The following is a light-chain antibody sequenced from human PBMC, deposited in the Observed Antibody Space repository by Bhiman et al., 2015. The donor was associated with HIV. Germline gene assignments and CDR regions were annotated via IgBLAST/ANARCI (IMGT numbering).Light chain of an antibody. J-gene: IGLJ1*01. CDR2: DND. CDR1: TSNIGSNY. V-gene: IGLV1-51*01. CDR3: GTWDTSLSAGHV. Sequence: QSVLTQPPSVSAPPGQKVTISCSGTTSNIGSNYVAWYQQLPGTAPKLLIYDNDKRPSGIPDRFSGFKSGTSATLGITGLQPGDEADYYCGTWDTSLSAGHVFGTGTKVTVL.